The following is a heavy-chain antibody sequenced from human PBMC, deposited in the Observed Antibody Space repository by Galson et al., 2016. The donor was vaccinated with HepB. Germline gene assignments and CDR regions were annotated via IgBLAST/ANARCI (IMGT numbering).Heavy chain of an antibody. J-gene: IGHJ4*02. CDR2: ISGSGXST. Sequence: PGKGLEWVSGISGSGXSTHSADSVRDRFTISIDNYKNTLYLQMISLRVEDTAVYYCAKGPYSNNPSPFDSWGQGTLVTVSS. V-gene: IGHV3-23*01. CDR3: AKGPYSNNPSPFDS. D-gene: IGHD4-11*01.